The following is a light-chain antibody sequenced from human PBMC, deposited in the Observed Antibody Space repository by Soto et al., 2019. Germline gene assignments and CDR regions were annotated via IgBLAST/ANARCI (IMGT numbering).Light chain of an antibody. V-gene: IGKV1D-12*01. CDR3: QQANSFPFS. Sequence: EIQMTQSPSSVSASVGDRVTITCRASQGIAGWLAWYQQKPGRAPKLLIYAASTLQSGVPSRFSGSGSGTDFTLTISSLQPEDYATYYCQQANSFPFSFGPGTKVDIK. CDR1: QGIAGW. J-gene: IGKJ3*01. CDR2: AAS.